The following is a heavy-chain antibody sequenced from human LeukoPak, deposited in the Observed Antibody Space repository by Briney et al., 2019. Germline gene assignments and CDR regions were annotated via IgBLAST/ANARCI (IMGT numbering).Heavy chain of an antibody. CDR3: ARRPGLERYYFDY. CDR2: ISGSGGST. Sequence: PGGSLRLSCAASGFAFSSYAMSWVRQAPGKGLQWVSTISGSGGSTYYADSVKGRFTISRDNSKNTLYPQMNSLRAEDTAVYYCARRPGLERYYFDYWGQGTLVTVSS. CDR1: GFAFSSYA. D-gene: IGHD1-1*01. J-gene: IGHJ4*02. V-gene: IGHV3-23*01.